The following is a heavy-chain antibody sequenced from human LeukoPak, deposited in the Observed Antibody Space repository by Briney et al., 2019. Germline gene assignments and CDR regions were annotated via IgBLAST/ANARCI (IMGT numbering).Heavy chain of an antibody. CDR2: ISGSGGST. V-gene: IGHV3-23*01. Sequence: GGSLRLSCAASGFTVSSKYMSWVRQAPGKGLEWVSAISGSGGSTYYADSVKGRFTISRDNSKNTLYLQMNSLRAEDTAVYYCANSRTCSSTSCYAGERNYWGQGTLVTVSS. D-gene: IGHD2-2*01. CDR3: ANSRTCSSTSCYAGERNY. J-gene: IGHJ4*02. CDR1: GFTVSSKY.